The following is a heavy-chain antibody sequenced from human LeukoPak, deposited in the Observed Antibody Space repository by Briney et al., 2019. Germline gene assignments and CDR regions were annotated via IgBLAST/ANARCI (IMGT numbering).Heavy chain of an antibody. CDR3: ARVIAADRAFDP. V-gene: IGHV3-66*01. J-gene: IGHJ5*02. CDR2: IYSGGST. CDR1: GFTVSSNY. D-gene: IGHD6-13*01. Sequence: GGSLRLSCAASGFTVSSNYMSWVRQAPGKGLEWVSVIYSGGSTYYADSVKGRFTISRDNSKNTLYLQMNSLRAEDTAVYYCARVIAADRAFDPWGQGTLVTVSS.